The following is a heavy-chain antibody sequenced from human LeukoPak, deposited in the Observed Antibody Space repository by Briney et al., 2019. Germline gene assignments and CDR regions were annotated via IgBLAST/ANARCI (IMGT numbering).Heavy chain of an antibody. J-gene: IGHJ3*02. Sequence: SGGSLRLSCAASGFTFSNYAMSWVRQAPGKGLEWVSYITSSGSSIYYADSMTGRFTISRDNAKNSLFLQMNNLRGEDTAVYYCARGGGADAFDIWGQGTMVTVSS. V-gene: IGHV3-11*01. CDR1: GFTFSNYA. CDR3: ARGGGADAFDI. CDR2: ITSSGSSI. D-gene: IGHD4-23*01.